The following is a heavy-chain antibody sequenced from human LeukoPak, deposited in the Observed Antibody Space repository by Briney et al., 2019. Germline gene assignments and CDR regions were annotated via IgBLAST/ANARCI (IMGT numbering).Heavy chain of an antibody. CDR1: GGTFSSYA. J-gene: IGHJ4*02. V-gene: IGHV1-69*04. D-gene: IGHD3-3*01. Sequence: SVGVSCKASGGTFSSYAISWVRQAPGQGLEWMGRIIPILGIANYAQKFQGRVTITADKSTSTAYMELRSLRSDDTAVYYCARSFGVVILPFDYFDYWGQGTLVTLSS. CDR2: IIPILGIA. CDR3: ARSFGVVILPFDYFDY.